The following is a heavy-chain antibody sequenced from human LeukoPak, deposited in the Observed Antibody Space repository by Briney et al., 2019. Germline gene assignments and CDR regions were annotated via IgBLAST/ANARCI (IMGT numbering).Heavy chain of an antibody. CDR3: ARGAPYCSSTSCYSNWFDP. Sequence: PSETLSLTCAVYGGSFSGYYWSWIRQPPGKGLEWIGEINHSGSTNYNPSLKSRVTISVDTSKNQFSLKLSSVTAADTAVYYYARGAPYCSSTSCYSNWFDPWGQGTLVTVSS. J-gene: IGHJ5*02. V-gene: IGHV4-34*01. D-gene: IGHD2-2*01. CDR1: GGSFSGYY. CDR2: INHSGST.